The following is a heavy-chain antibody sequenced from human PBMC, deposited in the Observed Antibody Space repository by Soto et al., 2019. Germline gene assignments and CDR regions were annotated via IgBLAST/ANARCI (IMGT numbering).Heavy chain of an antibody. D-gene: IGHD6-13*01. Sequence: PGGSLRLSCAASGFTFSSYAMSWVRQAPGKGLEWVSAISGSGGSTYYADSVKGRFTISRDNSKNMLYLQMNSLRAEDTAVYYCARQRPQLVFFDYWGQGTLVTVSS. CDR3: ARQRPQLVFFDY. J-gene: IGHJ4*02. CDR1: GFTFSSYA. V-gene: IGHV3-23*01. CDR2: ISGSGGST.